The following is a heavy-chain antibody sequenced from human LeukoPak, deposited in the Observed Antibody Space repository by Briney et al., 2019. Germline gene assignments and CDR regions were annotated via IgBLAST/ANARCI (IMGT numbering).Heavy chain of an antibody. V-gene: IGHV1-18*01. Sequence: GASVKVSCKASGYTFTSYGISWVRQAPGQGLEWMGWISAYNGNTNYAQKLQGRVTMTTDTSTSTAYMELRSLRSDDTAVYYCARNTYGSGRSPFDYWGQGTLVTVSS. CDR3: ARNTYGSGRSPFDY. J-gene: IGHJ4*02. D-gene: IGHD3-10*01. CDR2: ISAYNGNT. CDR1: GYTFTSYG.